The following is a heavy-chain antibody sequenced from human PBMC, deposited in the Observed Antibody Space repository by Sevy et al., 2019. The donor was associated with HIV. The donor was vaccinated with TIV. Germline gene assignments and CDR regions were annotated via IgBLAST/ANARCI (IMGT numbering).Heavy chain of an antibody. CDR2: TSYNGNKK. J-gene: IGHJ6*02. D-gene: IGHD3-16*02. V-gene: IGHV3-30*04. CDR3: AREAALIGGVIVSYGMDV. Sequence: GGSLRLSCAASGFSFSRSAMHWVRLAPGKGLEWVAETSYNGNKKDNGDYVKGRFTISRDDSKNTSYLQMNSLRVEDTAVYYCAREAALIGGVIVSYGMDVWGQGTTVTVSS. CDR1: GFSFSRSA.